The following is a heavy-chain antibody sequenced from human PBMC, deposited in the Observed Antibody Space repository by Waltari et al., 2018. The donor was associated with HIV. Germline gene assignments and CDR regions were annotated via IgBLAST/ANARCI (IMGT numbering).Heavy chain of an antibody. CDR2: IYYSGST. CDR1: GGSISSYY. Sequence: QVQLQESGPGLVKPSETLSLTCTVPGGSISSYYWSWMRQPPGKGMGWIGYIYYSGSTNDNPSLKSRVTISVDTSKNQFSLKLSSVTAADTAVYYCARVSRIMITFGGVTEGGWFDPWGQGTLVTVSS. CDR3: ARVSRIMITFGGVTEGGWFDP. J-gene: IGHJ5*02. D-gene: IGHD3-16*01. V-gene: IGHV4-59*01.